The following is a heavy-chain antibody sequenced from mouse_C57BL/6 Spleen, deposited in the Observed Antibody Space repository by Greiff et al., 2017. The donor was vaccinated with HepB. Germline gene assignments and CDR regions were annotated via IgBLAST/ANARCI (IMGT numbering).Heavy chain of an antibody. CDR3: ARGYYGSSDYFDY. CDR2: ISDGGSYT. Sequence: EVKLQESGGGLVKPGGSLKLSCAASGFTFSSYAMSWVRQTPEKRLEWVATISDGGSYTYYPDNVKGRFTISRDNAKNNLYLQMSHLKSEDTAMYYCARGYYGSSDYFDYWGQGTTLTVSS. CDR1: GFTFSSYA. J-gene: IGHJ2*01. V-gene: IGHV5-4*03. D-gene: IGHD1-1*01.